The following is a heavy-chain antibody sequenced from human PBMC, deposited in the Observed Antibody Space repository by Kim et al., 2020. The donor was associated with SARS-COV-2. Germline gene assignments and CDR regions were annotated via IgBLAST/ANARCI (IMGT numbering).Heavy chain of an antibody. Sequence: SETLSLTCTVSGGSLSSSSYYWGWIRQPPGKGLEWIGTTYYSGNTYYNPSIKSRVTISVDTSKNQFSLKLGSVTAADTAFYYCGRQQRYSSCGFVAFYY. J-gene: IGHJ6*01. V-gene: IGHV4-39*01. CDR3: GRQQRYSSCGFVAFYY. D-gene: IGHD6-19*01. CDR2: TYYSGNT. CDR1: GGSLSSSSYY.